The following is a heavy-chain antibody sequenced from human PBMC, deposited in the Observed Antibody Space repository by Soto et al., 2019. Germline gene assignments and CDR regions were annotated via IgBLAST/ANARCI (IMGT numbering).Heavy chain of an antibody. CDR1: GFTFSSYR. Sequence: EVQLVESGGGLVQPGGSLRLSCVASGFTFSSYRMNWVRQAPGKGLEWVSYISVGSSTIYYADSVEGRFTISRDNAKNSVYLQMNSLRDEDTAVYYCARVIAMDLLLHTAPGYWGQGTLVTVSS. J-gene: IGHJ4*02. D-gene: IGHD5-18*01. V-gene: IGHV3-48*02. CDR2: ISVGSSTI. CDR3: ARVIAMDLLLHTAPGY.